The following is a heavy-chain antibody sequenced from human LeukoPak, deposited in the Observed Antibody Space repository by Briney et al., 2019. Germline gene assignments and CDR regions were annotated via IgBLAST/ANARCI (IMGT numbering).Heavy chain of an antibody. Sequence: SETLSLTCAVYGGSFSRYYWSWIRQSPGKGLEWIAEIDHRGDTNYNPSVKSRVTISVDTSKNQFSLKVRSLSAADTAVYYCARGATISETGYYDFWGQGTLVTVSS. CDR2: IDHRGDT. CDR1: GGSFSRYY. D-gene: IGHD5-24*01. J-gene: IGHJ4*03. V-gene: IGHV4-34*01. CDR3: ARGATISETGYYDF.